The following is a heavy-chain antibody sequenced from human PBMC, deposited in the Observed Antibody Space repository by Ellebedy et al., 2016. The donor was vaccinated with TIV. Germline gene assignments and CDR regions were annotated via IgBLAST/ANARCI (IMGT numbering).Heavy chain of an antibody. J-gene: IGHJ4*02. CDR2: IYYSVST. D-gene: IGHD3-22*01. CDR3: ARVSDSSGYYLIFDY. Sequence: MPSETLSPTCTLPGGSISSYYWSWIPQPPGKGLEWIGYIYYSVSTNYNPSLKSRVTISVDTSKNQFSLKLSSVTAADTAVYYCARVSDSSGYYLIFDYWGQGTLVTVSS. V-gene: IGHV4-59*01. CDR1: GGSISSYY.